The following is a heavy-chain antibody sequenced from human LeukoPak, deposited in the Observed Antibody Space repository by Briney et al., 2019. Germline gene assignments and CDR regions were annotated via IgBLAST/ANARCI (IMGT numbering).Heavy chain of an antibody. CDR2: ITGSSNYI. D-gene: IGHD2-2*01. J-gene: IGHJ4*02. CDR3: AREVLGYCSSTSCYEARYFDY. CDR1: GFTFSTHA. Sequence: GGSLRLSCAASGFTFSTHAMHWVRQAPGKGLEWVSSITGSSNYIYYADSLKGRFTISRDNAKNSLFLQMNSLRAEDTAVYYCAREVLGYCSSTSCYEARYFDYWGQGTLVTVSS. V-gene: IGHV3-21*03.